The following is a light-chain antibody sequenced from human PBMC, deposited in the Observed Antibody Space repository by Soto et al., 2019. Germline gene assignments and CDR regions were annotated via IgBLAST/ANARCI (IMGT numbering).Light chain of an antibody. J-gene: IGKJ4*01. V-gene: IGKV1-17*01. CDR3: LQHNSYPLT. Sequence: DIQMTQSPSSLSASVGDRVTITCRASQGIRNDLAWYQQKPGRAPKRLIFAAFILQSGVPSRFSGSGSGTEFTLTIPSLQPEDFATYYCLQHNSYPLTFGGGTKVEIK. CDR2: AAF. CDR1: QGIRND.